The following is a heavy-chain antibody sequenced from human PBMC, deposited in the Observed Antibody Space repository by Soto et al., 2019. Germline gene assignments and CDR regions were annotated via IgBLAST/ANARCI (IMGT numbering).Heavy chain of an antibody. Sequence: SETLSLTCTVSGGSISSSSYYWGWIRQPPGKGLEWIGSIYYSGSTYYNPSLKSRVTISVDTSKNQFSLKLSSVTAADTAVYYCARQGPPYDILTGYPDRNAFDIWGQGTMVTVS. J-gene: IGHJ3*02. CDR1: GGSISSSSYY. CDR3: ARQGPPYDILTGYPDRNAFDI. D-gene: IGHD3-9*01. CDR2: IYYSGST. V-gene: IGHV4-39*01.